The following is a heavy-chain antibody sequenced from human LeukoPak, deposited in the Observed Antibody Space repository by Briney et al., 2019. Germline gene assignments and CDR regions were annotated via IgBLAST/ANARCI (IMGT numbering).Heavy chain of an antibody. V-gene: IGHV4-59*02. CDR1: GFTVSSNY. CDR2: IYSSVST. D-gene: IGHD6-13*01. J-gene: IGHJ4*02. CDR3: ARGLGAAGTGVFDY. Sequence: GSLRLSCAASGFTVSSNYMSWVRQPPGKGLEWIGSIYSSVSTYYNPSLKSRVTISVDTSKNQFSLKLSSVTAADTAVYYCARGLGAAGTGVFDYWGQGTLVTVSS.